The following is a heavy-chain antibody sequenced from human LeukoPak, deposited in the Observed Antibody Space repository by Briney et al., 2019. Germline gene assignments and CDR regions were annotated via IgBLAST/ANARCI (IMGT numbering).Heavy chain of an antibody. CDR2: IIPIFGTA. CDR3: ARGNREITGTLFDP. J-gene: IGHJ5*02. D-gene: IGHD1-7*01. V-gene: IGHV1-69*01. CDR1: GGAFSSYA. Sequence: ASGKGSCKASGGAFSSYAISWGRQAPGQGLEWMGGIIPIFGTANYAQKFQGRVTITADESTSTAYMELSSLRSEDTAVYYCARGNREITGTLFDPWGQGTLVTVSS.